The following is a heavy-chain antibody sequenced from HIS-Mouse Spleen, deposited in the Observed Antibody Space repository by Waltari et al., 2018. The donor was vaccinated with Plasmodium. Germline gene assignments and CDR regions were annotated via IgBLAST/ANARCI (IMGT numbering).Heavy chain of an antibody. Sequence: EVQLVASGGGLVQPGGSLSLSCAASGFTFSSYWRSWVRQAPGKGLEWVANIKQDGSEKYYVDSVKGRFTISRDNAKNSLYLQMNSLRAEDTAVYYCASSWYWYFDLWGRGTLVTVSS. CDR3: ASSWYWYFDL. D-gene: IGHD6-13*01. CDR2: IKQDGSEK. CDR1: GFTFSSYW. V-gene: IGHV3-7*01. J-gene: IGHJ2*01.